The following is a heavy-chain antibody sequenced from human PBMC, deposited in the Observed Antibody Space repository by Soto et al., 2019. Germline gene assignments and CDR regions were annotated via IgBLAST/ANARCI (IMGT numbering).Heavy chain of an antibody. J-gene: IGHJ4*02. CDR1: GYTFTSYG. CDR3: ARETATEYYDILTGYYDY. Sequence: ASVKVSCKASGYTFTSYGISWVRQAPGQGLEWMGWISAYNGNTNYAQKLQGRVTMTTDTSTSTAYMELRSLRSDDTAVYYCARETATEYYDILTGYYDYWGQGTLVTVSS. D-gene: IGHD3-9*01. V-gene: IGHV1-18*01. CDR2: ISAYNGNT.